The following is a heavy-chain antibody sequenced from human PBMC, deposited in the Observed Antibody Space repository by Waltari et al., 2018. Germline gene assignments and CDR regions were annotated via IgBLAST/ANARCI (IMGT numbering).Heavy chain of an antibody. CDR3: AALGWFGEPIREYYFDY. V-gene: IGHV4-59*01. J-gene: IGHJ4*02. CDR1: GGSISSYY. D-gene: IGHD3-10*01. CDR2: IYYSGST. Sequence: QVQLQESGPGLVKPSETLSLTCTVSGGSISSYYWSWIRQPPGKGLEWIGYIYYSGSTNYNPSLKSRVTISVDTSKNQFSLNLSSVTAADTALYYFAALGWFGEPIREYYFDYWGQGTLVTVSS.